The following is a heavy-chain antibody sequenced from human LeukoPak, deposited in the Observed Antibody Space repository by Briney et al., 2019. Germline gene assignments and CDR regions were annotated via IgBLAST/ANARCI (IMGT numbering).Heavy chain of an antibody. CDR1: GFTFSSYW. Sequence: PGGSLTLSWAAAGFTFSSYWMHWVRQAPGRGLVWVSRINSDGSSTSYAGSVKGRFTISRQNSKNTLYRQMSSLRAEDTAVYFCARSAARLRYYYAMDVWGQGTTVTVCS. J-gene: IGHJ6*02. D-gene: IGHD6-6*01. CDR2: INSDGSST. CDR3: ARSAARLRYYYAMDV. V-gene: IGHV3-74*01.